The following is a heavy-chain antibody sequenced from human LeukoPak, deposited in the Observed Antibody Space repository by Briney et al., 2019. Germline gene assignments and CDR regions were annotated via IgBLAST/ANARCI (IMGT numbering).Heavy chain of an antibody. CDR2: INHNGNVN. V-gene: IGHV3-7*03. D-gene: IGHD3-16*01. Sequence: GGSLRLSCAASGFTFSSYWMNWARQAPGKGLEWVASINHNGNVNYYVDSVKGRFTISRDNAKNSLYLQMSNLRAEDTAVYFCARGRLGATVAFDIWGQGTMVTVSS. CDR1: GFTFSSYW. J-gene: IGHJ3*02. CDR3: ARGRLGATVAFDI.